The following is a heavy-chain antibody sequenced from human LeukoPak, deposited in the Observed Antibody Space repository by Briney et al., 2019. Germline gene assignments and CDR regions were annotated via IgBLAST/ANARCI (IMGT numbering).Heavy chain of an antibody. V-gene: IGHV1-18*04. J-gene: IGHJ4*02. Sequence: ASVKVSCKASGYTFTGYYMHWVRQAPAQGLEWMGWISAYKGNTNYAQKLQGRVTITTDTSTSTAYMELRSLRSDDTAVYYCARISGSRRPFDYWGQGTLVTVSS. CDR3: ARISGSRRPFDY. CDR1: GYTFTGYY. CDR2: ISAYKGNT. D-gene: IGHD1-26*01.